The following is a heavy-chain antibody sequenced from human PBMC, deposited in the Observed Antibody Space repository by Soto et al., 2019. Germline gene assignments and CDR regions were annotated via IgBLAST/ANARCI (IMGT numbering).Heavy chain of an antibody. CDR3: ARDSGSSSDYYGMDV. V-gene: IGHV3-23*01. D-gene: IGHD6-13*01. J-gene: IGHJ6*02. Sequence: GGSLRLSCAASGFTFSSYAMSWVRQAPGKGLEWVSAISGSGGSTYYADSVKGRFTISRDNAKNSLYLQMSSLRAEDTAVYYCARDSGSSSDYYGMDVWGQGTTVTVSS. CDR1: GFTFSSYA. CDR2: ISGSGGST.